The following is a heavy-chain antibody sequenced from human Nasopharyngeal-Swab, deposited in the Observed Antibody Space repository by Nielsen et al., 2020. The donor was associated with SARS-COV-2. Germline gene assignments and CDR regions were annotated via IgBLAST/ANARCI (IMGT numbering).Heavy chain of an antibody. Sequence: GESLKISCAASGFTFNNYGMHWVRQAPGKGLEWVAVIWYGGSEKHYADSVRGRFTISRDNPKNTLYLQMNSLRAKDTAIYYCDRDRYYDSSGFDYWSQGTLVSVSS. CDR2: IWYGGSEK. CDR3: DRDRYYDSSGFDY. J-gene: IGHJ4*02. V-gene: IGHV3-33*01. D-gene: IGHD3-22*01. CDR1: GFTFNNYG.